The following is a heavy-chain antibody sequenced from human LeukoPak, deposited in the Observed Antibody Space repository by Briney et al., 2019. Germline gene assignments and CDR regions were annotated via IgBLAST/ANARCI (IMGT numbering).Heavy chain of an antibody. CDR1: GGSISNKY. CDR2: IYYSGST. CDR3: AGEDYFDTSGYASWRFDI. Sequence: SETLSLTCTVSGGSISNKYWSWIRQPPGKGLEWIGYIYYSGSTNYNPSLKGRVTILVDTSKNQFSLKLSSVTTADTAVYYCAGEDYFDTSGYASWRFDIWGQGTMVTVSS. J-gene: IGHJ3*02. V-gene: IGHV4-59*01. D-gene: IGHD3-22*01.